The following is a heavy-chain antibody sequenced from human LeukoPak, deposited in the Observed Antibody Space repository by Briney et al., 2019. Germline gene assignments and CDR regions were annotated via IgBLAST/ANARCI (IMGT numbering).Heavy chain of an antibody. CDR2: ISAYNGNT. J-gene: IGHJ4*02. CDR1: GYTFTSYG. V-gene: IGHV1-18*01. D-gene: IGHD4-17*01. Sequence: ASVTVSCKASGYTFTSYGISWVRQAPGQGLEWMGWISAYNGNTNYAQKLQGRVTMTTDTSTSTAYMELRSLRSDDTAVYYCARDLLDDYGDSANDYWGQGTLVTVSS. CDR3: ARDLLDDYGDSANDY.